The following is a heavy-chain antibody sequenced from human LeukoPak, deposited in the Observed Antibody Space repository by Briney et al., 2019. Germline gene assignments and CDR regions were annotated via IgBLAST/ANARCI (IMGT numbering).Heavy chain of an antibody. CDR3: VRDWEGFNFDI. D-gene: IGHD1-26*01. CDR1: GGSVRSYY. V-gene: IGHV4-59*02. J-gene: IGHJ3*02. CDR2: IHNSGGT. Sequence: SETLSLTCTVSGGSVRSYYWSWIRQPPGEGLEWIAYIHNSGGTNYNPSLKSRVHISEDKSKNQFTRKLSSVTAADTAVYYCVRDWEGFNFDIWGQGTMVTVSS.